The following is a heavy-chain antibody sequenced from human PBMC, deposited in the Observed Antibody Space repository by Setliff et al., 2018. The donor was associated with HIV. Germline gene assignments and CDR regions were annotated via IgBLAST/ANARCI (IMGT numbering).Heavy chain of an antibody. D-gene: IGHD1-1*01. CDR2: IYLTGVT. CDR3: ARAEGDAYNSLPYFDS. CDR1: GYSIKSGHF. Sequence: SETLSLTCDVSGYSIKSGHFWGWIRQAPGKGLEWIGSIYLTGVTFYSPSLKSRASISVDTSKNQFSLRVNSVTAADTAFYYCARAEGDAYNSLPYFDSWGPGALVTVSS. J-gene: IGHJ4*02. V-gene: IGHV4-38-2*01.